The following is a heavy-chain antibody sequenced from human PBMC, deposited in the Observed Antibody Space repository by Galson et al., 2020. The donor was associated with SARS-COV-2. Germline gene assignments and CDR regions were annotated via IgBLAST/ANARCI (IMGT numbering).Heavy chain of an antibody. CDR1: GYSISSGYY. V-gene: IGHV4-38-2*01. CDR2: IYHSGST. CDR3: ARGRYCSSTSCSNFYGMDV. D-gene: IGHD2-2*01. J-gene: IGHJ6*02. Sequence: PSETLSLTCAVSGYSISSGYYWGWIRQTPGKGLEWIGSIYHSGSTYYNPSLKSRVTISVDTSKNQFSLKLSSVTAADTAVYYCARGRYCSSTSCSNFYGMDVWGQGTTVTVSS.